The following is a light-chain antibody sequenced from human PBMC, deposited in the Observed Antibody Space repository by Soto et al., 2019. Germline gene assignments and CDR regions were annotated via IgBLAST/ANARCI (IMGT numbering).Light chain of an antibody. J-gene: IGKJ3*01. CDR2: AAS. CDR1: QSVSSSY. V-gene: IGKV3-20*01. CDR3: QQYGTSPQG. Sequence: EIVLTQSPGTLFLSPGERATLSCRASQSVSSSYLAWYQQKPGQAPRLLIYAASSRATGFPDRFSGSGSGTDSALTISRLEPEDFAVYYCQQYGTSPQGFGPGTKVDIK.